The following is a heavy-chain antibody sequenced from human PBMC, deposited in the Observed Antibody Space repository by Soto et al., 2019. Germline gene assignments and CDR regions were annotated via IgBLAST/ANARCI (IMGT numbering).Heavy chain of an antibody. V-gene: IGHV2-70*01. D-gene: IGHD1-26*01. J-gene: IGHJ4*02. CDR2: IDSDEDK. Sequence: PTLVNPTQTLTLTCSFSGFSLSTSGMCVSWIRQPPGKALEWLALIDSDEDKYYTTSLKTSLTISKDSAKNQVVLTMTNMDPVDTATYYCARGRCSGSYQGYFVDWGQGAQVNVAS. CDR3: ARGRCSGSYQGYFVD. CDR1: GFSLSTSGMC.